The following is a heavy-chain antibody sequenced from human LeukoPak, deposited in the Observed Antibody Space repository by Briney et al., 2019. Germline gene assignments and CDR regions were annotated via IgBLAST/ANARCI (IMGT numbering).Heavy chain of an antibody. V-gene: IGHV4-39*01. CDR3: ASDYGGNSEGY. D-gene: IGHD4-23*01. CDR1: GGSISSSSYY. Sequence: NSSETLSLTCTVSGGSISSSSYYWGWIRQPPGKGLEWIGSIYYSGSTYYNPSLKSRVTISVDTSKNQFSLKLSSVTAADTAVYYCASDYGGNSEGYWGQGTLVTVSS. CDR2: IYYSGST. J-gene: IGHJ4*02.